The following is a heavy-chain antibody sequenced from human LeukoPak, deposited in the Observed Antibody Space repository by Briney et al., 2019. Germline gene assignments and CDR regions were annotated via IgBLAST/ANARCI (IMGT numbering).Heavy chain of an antibody. Sequence: PSETRSLTCTVSGGSISSYYWSWIRQPPGKGLEWIGYIYYSGSTNYNPSLKSRVTISVDTSKNQFSLKLSSVTAADTAVYYCARVDSSSWYGVFGYWGQGTLVTVSS. J-gene: IGHJ4*02. CDR2: IYYSGST. CDR1: GGSISSYY. V-gene: IGHV4-59*01. CDR3: ARVDSSSWYGVFGY. D-gene: IGHD6-13*01.